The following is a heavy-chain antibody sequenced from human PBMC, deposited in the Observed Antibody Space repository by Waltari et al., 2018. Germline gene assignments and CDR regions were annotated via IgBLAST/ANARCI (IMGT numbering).Heavy chain of an antibody. CDR2: IDHSGST. CDR3: ARVQYYDFWSGYPNWFDP. Sequence: QVQLQQWGAGLLKPSETLSLTCAVYGGSFSGYYCSWIRQPPGKGLEWIGEIDHSGSTNYNPSLKSRVTISVDTSKNQFSLKLSSVTAADTAVYYCARVQYYDFWSGYPNWFDPWGQGTLVTVSS. CDR1: GGSFSGYY. J-gene: IGHJ5*02. V-gene: IGHV4-34*01. D-gene: IGHD3-3*01.